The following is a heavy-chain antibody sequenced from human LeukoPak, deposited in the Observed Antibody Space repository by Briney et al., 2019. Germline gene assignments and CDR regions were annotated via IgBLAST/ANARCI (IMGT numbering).Heavy chain of an antibody. D-gene: IGHD1-26*01. CDR2: FDPEDGET. CDR1: GYTLTELS. Sequence: ASVKVSCKVSGYTLTELSMHWVRQAPRKGLEWMGGFDPEDGETIYAQKFQGRVTMTEDTSTDTAYMELSSLRSEDTAVYYCATGTSGSFLYYFDYWGQGTLVTVSS. V-gene: IGHV1-24*01. J-gene: IGHJ4*02. CDR3: ATGTSGSFLYYFDY.